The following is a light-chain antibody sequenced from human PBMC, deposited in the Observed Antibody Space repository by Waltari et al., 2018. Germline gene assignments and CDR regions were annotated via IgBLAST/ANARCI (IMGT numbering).Light chain of an antibody. CDR1: QSISKY. J-gene: IGKJ1*01. CDR3: QHYESLPVT. CDR2: HAA. Sequence: EIVLTQPPGTLPLSPGERATLPCRASQSISKYLAWNQQKPGQAPRLLIYHAASRAAGIPDRFRGSGAVTDFSLTISRLETEDFAVYYCQHYESLPVTFGQGTKVEIK. V-gene: IGKV3-20*01.